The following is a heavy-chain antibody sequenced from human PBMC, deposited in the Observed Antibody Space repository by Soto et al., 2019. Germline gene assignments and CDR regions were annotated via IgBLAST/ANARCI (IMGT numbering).Heavy chain of an antibody. D-gene: IGHD6-19*01. CDR2: VYYSGGA. V-gene: IGHV4-39*01. J-gene: IGHJ4*02. CDR3: LRAVEAATRHTDFDS. Sequence: XATLWLTCDVSGASIDNSASFWGWIRQPPGKGLEFIGSVYYSGGAYYNPSLKSRVTVSVDTSKNQLSLRVNSVTAADTAVYYCLRAVEAATRHTDFDSWGQGILVTVSS. CDR1: GASIDNSASF.